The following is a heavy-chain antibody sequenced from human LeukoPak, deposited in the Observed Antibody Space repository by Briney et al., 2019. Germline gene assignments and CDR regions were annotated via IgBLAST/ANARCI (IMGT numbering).Heavy chain of an antibody. CDR3: AKAKDIVVVPAAPDY. CDR1: GFTFSGYE. V-gene: IGHV3-23*01. D-gene: IGHD2-2*01. J-gene: IGHJ4*02. CDR2: ITASGTLT. Sequence: GGSLRLSCAASGFTFSGYEMNWVRQAPGKGLEWISYITASGTLTHYADSVKGRFTISRDNSKNTLYLQMNSLRAEDTAVYYCAKAKDIVVVPAAPDYWGQGTLVTVSS.